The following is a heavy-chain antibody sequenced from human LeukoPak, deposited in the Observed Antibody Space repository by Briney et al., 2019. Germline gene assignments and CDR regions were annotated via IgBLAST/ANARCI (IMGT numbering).Heavy chain of an antibody. V-gene: IGHV1-18*01. Sequence: ASVKVSCKASGYTFTSYGISWVRQAPGQGLEWMGWISGYNGNTNYAQKLQGRVTMTTDTSTSTAYMELRSLRSDDTAVYYCALLVYGSGGNCYPIDYWGQGTLVTVSS. CDR1: GYTFTSYG. D-gene: IGHD2-15*01. CDR3: ALLVYGSGGNCYPIDY. J-gene: IGHJ4*02. CDR2: ISGYNGNT.